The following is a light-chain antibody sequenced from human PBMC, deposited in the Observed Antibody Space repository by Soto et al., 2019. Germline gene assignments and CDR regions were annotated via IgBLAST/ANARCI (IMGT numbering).Light chain of an antibody. Sequence: EVVLTQSPGTLCLSPGERATLSCRASQSLNSNYLAWYQQKPGQAPRLLIYGASNRATGIPDRISGSGSGTDFALTISRLEPEDFAVYYCQQYGTSSITFGQGTRLEI. V-gene: IGKV3-20*01. CDR1: QSLNSNY. CDR3: QQYGTSSIT. J-gene: IGKJ5*01. CDR2: GAS.